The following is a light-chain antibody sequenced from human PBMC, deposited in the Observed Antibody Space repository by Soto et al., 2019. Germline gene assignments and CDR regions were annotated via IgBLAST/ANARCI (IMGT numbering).Light chain of an antibody. J-gene: IGLJ2*01. CDR2: DVT. Sequence: QSALTQPASVSGSPGQSITISCTGTSSDVGHYNYVPWYQHHPGKAPKLMIYDVTNRPSGVSNRFSGSKSGNTASLTISGLQAEDEADYYCSSFTGSGSQVVFGGGTKLTVL. CDR1: SSDVGHYNY. CDR3: SSFTGSGSQVV. V-gene: IGLV2-14*03.